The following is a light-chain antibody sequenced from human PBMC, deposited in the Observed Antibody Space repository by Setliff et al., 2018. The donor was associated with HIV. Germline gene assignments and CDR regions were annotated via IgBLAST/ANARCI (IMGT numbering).Light chain of an antibody. Sequence: QSVLTQPASVSGSAGQSITISCTGSSSDIGSYNLVSWYQQHPGKAPKLMIYEVSKRPSGVSNRFSGSKSDNTASLTISGLQAEDEADYYCCSYAGTSTHVVFGGGTKVTVL. J-gene: IGLJ2*01. CDR2: EVS. CDR3: CSYAGTSTHVV. V-gene: IGLV2-23*02. CDR1: SSDIGSYNL.